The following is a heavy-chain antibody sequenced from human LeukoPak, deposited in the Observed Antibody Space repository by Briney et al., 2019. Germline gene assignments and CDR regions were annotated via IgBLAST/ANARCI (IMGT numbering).Heavy chain of an antibody. D-gene: IGHD3-10*01. CDR2: IYYSGST. V-gene: IGHV4-39*01. CDR1: GGSISRSSYY. Sequence: SETLSLTCTVSGGSISRSSYYWGWIRQPPGKGLEWIGSIYYSGSTYYNPSLKSRVTISVDTSKNQFSLKLSSVTAADTAVYYCASIPVLLWFGGFDYWGQGTLVTVSS. CDR3: ASIPVLLWFGGFDY. J-gene: IGHJ4*02.